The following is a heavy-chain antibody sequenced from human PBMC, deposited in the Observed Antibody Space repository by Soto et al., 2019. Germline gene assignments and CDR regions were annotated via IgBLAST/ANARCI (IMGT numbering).Heavy chain of an antibody. D-gene: IGHD6-13*01. CDR1: GFTFSSYG. J-gene: IGHJ4*02. Sequence: GGSLRLSCAASGFTFSSYGMHWVRQAPGKGLEWVAVIWYDGSNKYYADTVKGRFTISRDNSKNTLYLQMNSLRAEDTAVYYCARDFMGSWYVRGVSLTFDYWGQGTLVTVSS. CDR2: IWYDGSNK. CDR3: ARDFMGSWYVRGVSLTFDY. V-gene: IGHV3-33*01.